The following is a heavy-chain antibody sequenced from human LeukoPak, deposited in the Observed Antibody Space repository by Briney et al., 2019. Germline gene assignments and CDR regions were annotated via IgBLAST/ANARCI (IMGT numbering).Heavy chain of an antibody. V-gene: IGHV1-24*01. Sequence: ASVTVSCKVSGYTLTELPMHWVRQAPGKGLEWMGGFDPEDDETFYAQKFQGRVTMTEDTSTDTVYMELSSLRSEDTAVFYCATGTKHCSGTNCYPHFAHWGQGSLVTVSS. J-gene: IGHJ4*02. CDR2: FDPEDDET. D-gene: IGHD2-2*01. CDR3: ATGTKHCSGTNCYPHFAH. CDR1: GYTLTELP.